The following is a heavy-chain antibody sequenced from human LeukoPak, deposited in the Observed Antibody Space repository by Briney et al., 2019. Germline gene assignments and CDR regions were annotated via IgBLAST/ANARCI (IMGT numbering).Heavy chain of an antibody. CDR1: GYTFTNYG. CDR3: ARHRTGYSSDWVHAFDI. V-gene: IGHV1-18*01. D-gene: IGHD6-19*01. CDR2: INTYNGNT. J-gene: IGHJ3*02. Sequence: ASVKVSCKASGYTFTNYGINWVRQAPGQGLEWMGWINTYNGNTNYAQKLQGRVTMTTDTSTSTAYVELRSLRSDDTAVYYCARHRTGYSSDWVHAFDIRGQGTMVTVSS.